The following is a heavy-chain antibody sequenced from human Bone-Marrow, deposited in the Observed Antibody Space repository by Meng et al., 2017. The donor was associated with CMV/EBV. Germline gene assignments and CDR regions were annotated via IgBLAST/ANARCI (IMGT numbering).Heavy chain of an antibody. CDR1: GYTFTGYY. Sequence: ASVKVSCKASGYTFTGYYMHWVRQAPGQGLEWMGWINPNSGGTNYAQKFQGRVTMTRDTSISTAYMELSRLRSDDTAVFYCARTFDRTARLGSYYYYGMDGWGQRTTVTVSS. CDR3: ARTFDRTARLGSYYYYGMDG. J-gene: IGHJ6*02. CDR2: INPNSGGT. D-gene: IGHD6-6*01. V-gene: IGHV1-2*02.